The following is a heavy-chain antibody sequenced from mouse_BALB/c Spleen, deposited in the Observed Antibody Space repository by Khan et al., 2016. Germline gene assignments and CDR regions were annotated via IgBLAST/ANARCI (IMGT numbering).Heavy chain of an antibody. CDR2: INTYTGEP. Sequence: QIQLVQPGPELTKPGETVQNYCKASGYTFTNYGKNWVKPAPGKDLKWMGRINTYTGEPTYEDDFKGRFAFSLETSASTAYLQINNLRDEDMATXFCARCEFPYWGQGTLVTVSA. CDR1: GYTFTNYG. J-gene: IGHJ3*01. CDR3: ARCEFPY. V-gene: IGHV9-1*02.